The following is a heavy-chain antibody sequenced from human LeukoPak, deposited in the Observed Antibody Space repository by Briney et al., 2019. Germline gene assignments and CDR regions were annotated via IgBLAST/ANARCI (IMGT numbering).Heavy chain of an antibody. V-gene: IGHV4-61*02. CDR2: IYTSGST. Sequence: PSQTLSLTCTVSGGSIYSGSYYWSWIRQPAGKGLEWIGRIYTSGSTNYNPSLKRRVTISVDTSKNQFSLKLSSVTAADTAVYYCARDRRDGYNLYYFDLWGQGTLVTVSS. CDR1: GGSIYSGSYY. J-gene: IGHJ4*02. D-gene: IGHD5-24*01. CDR3: ARDRRDGYNLYYFDL.